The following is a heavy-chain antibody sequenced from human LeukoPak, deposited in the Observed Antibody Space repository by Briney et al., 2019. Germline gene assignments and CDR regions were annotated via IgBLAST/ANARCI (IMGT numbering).Heavy chain of an antibody. CDR2: IYYSGNT. CDR1: GGSISTYY. J-gene: IGHJ4*02. CDR3: ARVRQTPYGDYGYFDC. D-gene: IGHD4-17*01. V-gene: IGHV4-59*01. Sequence: AETLSLTCTVSGGSISTYYWSWIRQPPGKRLEWIGYIYYSGNTNYNPSLRSRVTISVDTSKNHFSLNLSSVTAADTAVCYCARVRQTPYGDYGYFDCWGQGTLVTVSS.